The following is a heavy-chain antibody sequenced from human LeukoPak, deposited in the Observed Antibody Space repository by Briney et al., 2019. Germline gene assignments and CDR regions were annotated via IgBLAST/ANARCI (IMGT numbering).Heavy chain of an antibody. D-gene: IGHD6-13*01. J-gene: IGHJ3*02. V-gene: IGHV4-38-2*01. Sequence: GSLRLSCAASGFIFSDYWMTWVRQAPGKGLEWIGSIYYSGSTYYNPSLKSRVTISVDTSKNQFSLKLSSVTAADTAVYYCARVGSSWYVDAFDIWGQGTMVTVSS. CDR3: ARVGSSWYVDAFDI. CDR2: IYYSGST. CDR1: GFIFSDYW.